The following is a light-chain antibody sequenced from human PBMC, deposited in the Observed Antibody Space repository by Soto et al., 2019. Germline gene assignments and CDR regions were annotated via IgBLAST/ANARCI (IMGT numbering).Light chain of an antibody. CDR2: EDN. Sequence: NFMLTQPHSVSESPGKRVTISCTRSSGSIASNYVQWYQQRPGSAPTTVIYEDNQRPSGVPDRFSGSIDSSSNSASLTISGLKTEDEADYYCQSYDSSKEVFGGGTKVTVL. J-gene: IGLJ3*02. CDR3: QSYDSSKEV. CDR1: SGSIASNY. V-gene: IGLV6-57*03.